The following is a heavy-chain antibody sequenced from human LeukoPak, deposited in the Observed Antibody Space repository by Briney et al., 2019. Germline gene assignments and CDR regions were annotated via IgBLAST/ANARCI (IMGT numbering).Heavy chain of an antibody. CDR1: GFTFSSYA. CDR3: ARENYDSSGYRFDP. Sequence: WGSLRLSCAASGFTFSSYAMHWVRQAPGKGLEWVAVISYDGSNKYYADSVKGRFTISRDNSKNTLYLQMNSLRAEDTAVYYCARENYDSSGYRFDPWGQGTLVTVSS. CDR2: ISYDGSNK. V-gene: IGHV3-30-3*01. J-gene: IGHJ5*02. D-gene: IGHD3-22*01.